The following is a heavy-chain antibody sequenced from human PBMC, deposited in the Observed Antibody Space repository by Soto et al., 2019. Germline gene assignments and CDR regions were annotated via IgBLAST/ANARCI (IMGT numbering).Heavy chain of an antibody. D-gene: IGHD4-17*01. V-gene: IGHV3-30*18. CDR1: GFTFSSYG. CDR2: ISYDGSNK. J-gene: IGHJ6*02. Sequence: QVQLVESGGGVVQPGRSLRLSCAASGFTFSSYGMHWVRQAPGKGLEWVAVISYDGSNKYYADSVKGRFTISRDNSKNTLYLQMNSLRAEDTAVYYCAKDKIDYAQDYGMAVWGQGTTVTVSS. CDR3: AKDKIDYAQDYGMAV.